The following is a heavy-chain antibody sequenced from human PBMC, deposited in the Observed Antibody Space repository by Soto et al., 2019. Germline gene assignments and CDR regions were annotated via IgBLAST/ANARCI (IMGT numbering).Heavy chain of an antibody. J-gene: IGHJ5*02. CDR1: GFTFRSNW. Sequence: VQLVESGGGLVQPGGSLRLVCAASGFTFRSNWMHWVRQAPGKGPVWVARINSDGSTKNYADSVKGRFTISRDNAKNTLYLQMNSLRAEDTAVYYCARDHANCGGDCYTNVFDPWGQGTMVTVSS. V-gene: IGHV3-74*01. D-gene: IGHD2-21*02. CDR3: ARDHANCGGDCYTNVFDP. CDR2: INSDGSTK.